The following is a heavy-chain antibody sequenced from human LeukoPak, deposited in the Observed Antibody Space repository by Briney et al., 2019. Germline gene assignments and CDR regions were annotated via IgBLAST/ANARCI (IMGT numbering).Heavy chain of an antibody. J-gene: IGHJ4*02. D-gene: IGHD4-17*01. Sequence: YPGGSLRLSCAASGFTFSSYSMNWVRQAPGKGLEWVSSITSSSSYIYYADSVKGRFTISRDNSKNTLYLQMNSLRAEDTAVYYCARSYGDYGGVFLGDYWGQGTLVTVSS. V-gene: IGHV3-21*01. CDR2: ITSSSSYI. CDR1: GFTFSSYS. CDR3: ARSYGDYGGVFLGDY.